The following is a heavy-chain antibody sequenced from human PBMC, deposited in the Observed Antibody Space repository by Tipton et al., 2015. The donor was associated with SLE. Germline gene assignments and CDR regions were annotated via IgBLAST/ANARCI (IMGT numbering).Heavy chain of an antibody. Sequence: TLSLTCTVSGGSISSYYWSWIRQPPGKGLEWIGSIYHSGSTYYNPSLKSRVTISVDTSKNQFSLKLSSVTAADTAVYYCARAGGSYCDYWGQGTLVTVSS. J-gene: IGHJ4*02. CDR2: IYHSGST. CDR1: GGSISSYY. D-gene: IGHD1-26*01. V-gene: IGHV4-39*07. CDR3: ARAGGSYCDY.